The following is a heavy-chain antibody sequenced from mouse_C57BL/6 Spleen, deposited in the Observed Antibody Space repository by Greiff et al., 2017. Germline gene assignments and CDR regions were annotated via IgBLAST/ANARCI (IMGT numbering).Heavy chain of an antibody. Sequence: QVQLKQPGAELVKPGASVKLSCKASGYTFTSYWMHWVKQRPGRGLEWIGRIDPNSGGTKYNEKFKSKATLTVDKPSSTAYMQLSSLTSEDSAVYYCAREDYDYDEGFAYWGQGTLVTVSA. CDR2: IDPNSGGT. D-gene: IGHD2-4*01. CDR1: GYTFTSYW. J-gene: IGHJ3*01. V-gene: IGHV1-72*01. CDR3: AREDYDYDEGFAY.